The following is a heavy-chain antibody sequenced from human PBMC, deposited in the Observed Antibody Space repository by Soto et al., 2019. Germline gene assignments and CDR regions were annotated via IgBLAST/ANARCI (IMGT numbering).Heavy chain of an antibody. CDR1: GGAFGRYS. V-gene: IGHV1-69*01. Sequence: QVQLEQSGPEVKRPGTSVKVSCKASGGAFGRYSVSGVRQAPGQGLEWIGGVIPVFNTSNYSLKFQGRVAIFADLSTSSVFMELRSLRSEDTALYYCARGDEMTAVTIFEYWGQGTLVTVSS. D-gene: IGHD4-17*01. CDR2: VIPVFNTS. J-gene: IGHJ4*02. CDR3: ARGDEMTAVTIFEY.